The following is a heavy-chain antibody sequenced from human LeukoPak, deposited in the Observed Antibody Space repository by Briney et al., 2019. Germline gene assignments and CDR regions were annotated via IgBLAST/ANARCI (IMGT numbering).Heavy chain of an antibody. D-gene: IGHD6-6*01. Sequence: SETLSLTCTVSGGSINNINYYWGWIRQPPGKGLEWIGSICYSGSTYYNASLKSRVTISVDTSKNQFSLRLSSVTAADTAVYYCARSSFAATTIYSYCDYWGQGTLVTVSS. CDR3: ARSSFAATTIYSYCDY. CDR1: GGSINNINYY. J-gene: IGHJ4*02. V-gene: IGHV4-39*07. CDR2: ICYSGST.